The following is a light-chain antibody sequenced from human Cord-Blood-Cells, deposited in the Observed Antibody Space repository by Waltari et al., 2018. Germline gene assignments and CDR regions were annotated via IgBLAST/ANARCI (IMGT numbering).Light chain of an antibody. V-gene: IGLV2-23*03. Sequence: QSALTQPASVSGSPGQSITISCTGTSSDVGSYNSVSWYQQHPGKAHKLMIYEGSKRPSGVSNRFSGSKSGNTASLTISGLQAEDEADYYCCSYAGSSTVFGTGTKVTVL. J-gene: IGLJ1*01. CDR2: EGS. CDR1: SSDVGSYNS. CDR3: CSYAGSSTV.